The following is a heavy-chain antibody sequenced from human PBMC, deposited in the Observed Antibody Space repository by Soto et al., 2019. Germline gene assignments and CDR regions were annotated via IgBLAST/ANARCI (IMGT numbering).Heavy chain of an antibody. CDR1: GFTFSSYW. D-gene: IGHD3-10*01. CDR3: ARFGSASYYYYYGMDV. CDR2: IKEDGSEK. V-gene: IGHV3-7*05. J-gene: IGHJ6*02. Sequence: EVQLVESGGGLVQPGGSLRLSCAASGFTFSSYWMSWVRQAPGKGLEWVANIKEDGSEKYYVDSVKGRFTISRDNAKNSLYLQMNSLRAEDTAVYNCARFGSASYYYYYGMDVWGQGTTVTVSS.